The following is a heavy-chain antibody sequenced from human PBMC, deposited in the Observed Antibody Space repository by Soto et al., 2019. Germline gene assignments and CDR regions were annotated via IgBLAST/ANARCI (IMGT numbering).Heavy chain of an antibody. D-gene: IGHD1-1*01. J-gene: IGHJ4*02. CDR1: GFTFSNAW. CDR2: IKSNSGGGTT. CDR3: TTTGTIDY. Sequence: PGGSLRLSCVASGFTFSNAWMTWVRQAPGKGLEWVGRIKSNSGGGTTYYAAPVEGRFTISRDDSTNTVFLQMKSLKTEDTAVYYCTTTGTIDYWGQGTLVTVSS. V-gene: IGHV3-15*01.